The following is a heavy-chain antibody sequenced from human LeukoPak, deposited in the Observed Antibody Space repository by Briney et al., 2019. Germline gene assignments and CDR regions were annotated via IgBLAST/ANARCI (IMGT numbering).Heavy chain of an antibody. Sequence: GGSLRLSCAASGFTFSDYSMNWVRQAPGKGLEWVSIISGSSSHIFDADSMRGRFTISRDNAKNSLYLQMNSLRPEDTAVYYCVRGATDVTRHPDYWGQGTLVTVSS. V-gene: IGHV3-21*01. CDR2: ISGSSSHI. CDR1: GFTFSDYS. D-gene: IGHD4-23*01. J-gene: IGHJ4*02. CDR3: VRGATDVTRHPDY.